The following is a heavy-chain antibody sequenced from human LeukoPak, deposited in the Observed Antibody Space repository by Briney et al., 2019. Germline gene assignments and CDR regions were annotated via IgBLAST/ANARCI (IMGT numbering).Heavy chain of an antibody. Sequence: GGSLRLSCAASGFTFSDYYIRWVRQAPGKGLVWVSRINSDGSSTSYADSVKGRFTISRDNAKNTLFLQMNSLRAEDTAVYYRARAAVTLDYWGQGALVTVSS. CDR3: ARAAVTLDY. V-gene: IGHV3-74*01. CDR1: GFTFSDYY. J-gene: IGHJ4*02. D-gene: IGHD4-17*01. CDR2: INSDGSST.